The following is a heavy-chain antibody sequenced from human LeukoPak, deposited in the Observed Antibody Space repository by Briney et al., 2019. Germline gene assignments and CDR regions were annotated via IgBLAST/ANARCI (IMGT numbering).Heavy chain of an antibody. J-gene: IGHJ3*02. D-gene: IGHD1-26*01. V-gene: IGHV1-3*01. CDR1: GYTFTSYA. CDR3: ARWGALGAFDI. CDR2: INAGNGNT. Sequence: ASVKVSCKASGYTFTSYAMHWVRQAPGQRLEWMGWINAGNGNTKYSQEFQGRVTITRDTSASTAYMELSSLRSEDTAVYYCARWGALGAFDIWGQGTMVTVSS.